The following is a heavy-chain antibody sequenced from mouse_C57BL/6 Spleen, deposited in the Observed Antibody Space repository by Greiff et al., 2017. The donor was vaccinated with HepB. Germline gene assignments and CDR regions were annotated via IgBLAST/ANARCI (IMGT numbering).Heavy chain of an antibody. V-gene: IGHV1-52*01. D-gene: IGHD3-2*02. CDR1: GYTFTSYW. CDR2: IDPSDSET. J-gene: IGHJ3*01. CDR3: ASLDSSGYAWFAY. Sequence: VQLKQPGAELVRPGSSVKLSCKASGYTFTSYWMHWVKQRPIQGLEWIGNIDPSDSETHYNQKFKDKATLTVDKSSSTAYMQLSSLTSEDSAVYYCASLDSSGYAWFAYWGQGTLVTVSA.